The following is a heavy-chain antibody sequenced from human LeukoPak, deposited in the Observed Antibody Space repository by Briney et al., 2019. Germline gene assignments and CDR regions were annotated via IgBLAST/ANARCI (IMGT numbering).Heavy chain of an antibody. CDR1: NGSFSAYY. D-gene: IGHD2-15*01. V-gene: IGHV4-34*01. CDR3: ARRYCSGGSCYMRGYYGMDV. J-gene: IGHJ6*04. CDR2: ISHRGST. Sequence: SETLSLTCAVSNGSFSAYYWSWIRQSPGKGLQRIGEISHRGSTNYNPSLKLRVSISLDTSKNQFSLRLSSVSAADTAVYFCARRYCSGGSCYMRGYYGMDVWATGTTVIVSS.